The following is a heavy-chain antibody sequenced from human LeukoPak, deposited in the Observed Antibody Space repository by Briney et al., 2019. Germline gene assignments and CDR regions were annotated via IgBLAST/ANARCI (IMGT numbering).Heavy chain of an antibody. CDR2: IYYSGST. J-gene: IGHJ5*02. V-gene: IGHV4-59*12. CDR3: ARDSLLGYYYASTLFDP. Sequence: PSETLSLTCTVSGGSISSYYWSWIRQPPGKGLEWIGYIYYSGSTNYNPSLKSRVTISVDTSKNQFSLKLSSVTAADTAVYYCARDSLLGYYYASTLFDPWGQGTLVTVSS. CDR1: GGSISSYY. D-gene: IGHD3-10*01.